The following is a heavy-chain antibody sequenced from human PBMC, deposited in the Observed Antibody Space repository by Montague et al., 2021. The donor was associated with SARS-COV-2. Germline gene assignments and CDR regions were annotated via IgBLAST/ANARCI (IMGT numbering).Heavy chain of an antibody. CDR2: TYYRSRWYR. Sequence: CAISGDSVSSNNAAWNWIRQSPSRGLEWLGRTYYRSRWYREYAVXVKSRITIDLDTSKNQFSLQLNSVTPEDTAVYYCARVWTTEWYEGYFDNWGQGTLVTVSS. D-gene: IGHD3-3*01. CDR1: GDSVSSNNAA. CDR3: ARVWTTEWYEGYFDN. J-gene: IGHJ4*02. V-gene: IGHV6-1*01.